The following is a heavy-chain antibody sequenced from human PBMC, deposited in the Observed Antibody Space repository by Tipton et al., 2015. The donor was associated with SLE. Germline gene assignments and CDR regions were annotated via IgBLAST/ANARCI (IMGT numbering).Heavy chain of an antibody. D-gene: IGHD3-22*01. J-gene: IGHJ4*02. CDR1: GFTFSSYE. V-gene: IGHV3-30-3*01. CDR3: LVYYDSSGYYYGFDY. CDR2: ISYDGSDE. Sequence: SLRLSCAASGFTFSSYEMNWIRQAPGKGLEWVAVISYDGSDEYYTDSVKGRFTISRDNSKNTLYLQMNSLRAEDTAVYYCLVYYDSSGYYYGFDYWGQGTLVTVSS.